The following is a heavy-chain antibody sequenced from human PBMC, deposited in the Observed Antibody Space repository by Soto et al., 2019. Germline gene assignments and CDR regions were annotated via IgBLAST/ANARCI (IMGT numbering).Heavy chain of an antibody. CDR2: IIPIFGTA. V-gene: IGHV1-69*13. CDR3: ARDSRYYYDSSGYYLVDY. D-gene: IGHD3-22*01. CDR1: GGTFSSYA. J-gene: IGHJ4*02. Sequence: GASVKVSCKASGGTFSSYAISWVRQAPGQGLEWMGGIIPIFGTANYAQKFQGRVTITADESTSTAYMELSSLRSEDTAVYYCARDSRYYYDSSGYYLVDYWGQGTLVTVSS.